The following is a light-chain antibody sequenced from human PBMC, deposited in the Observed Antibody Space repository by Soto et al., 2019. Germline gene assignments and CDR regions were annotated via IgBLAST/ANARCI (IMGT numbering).Light chain of an antibody. J-gene: IGLJ1*01. CDR2: DVS. Sequence: QSALTQPASVSGSPGQSITISCTGTSSDVGGYNYVSWYQQHPGKAPKLMIYDVSNRPLGVSNRFSGSKSGNTASLTISGLQAEDEADDYCSSYTSSSTLLYVFGTGTKLTVL. V-gene: IGLV2-14*01. CDR1: SSDVGGYNY. CDR3: SSYTSSSTLLYV.